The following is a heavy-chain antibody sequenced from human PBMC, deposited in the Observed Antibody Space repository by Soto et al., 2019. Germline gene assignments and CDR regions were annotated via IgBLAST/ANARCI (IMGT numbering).Heavy chain of an antibody. J-gene: IGHJ4*02. D-gene: IGHD4-17*01. CDR1: GGSISSYY. Sequence: QVQLQESGPGLVKPSETLSLTCTVSGGSISSYYWSWIRQPPGKGLEWIGYIYYSGSTNYNPSLQSRGTISVDTSKNQFSLKLSSVTAADTAVYYCARRYGASFDYWGQGTLVTVSS. V-gene: IGHV4-59*01. CDR3: ARRYGASFDY. CDR2: IYYSGST.